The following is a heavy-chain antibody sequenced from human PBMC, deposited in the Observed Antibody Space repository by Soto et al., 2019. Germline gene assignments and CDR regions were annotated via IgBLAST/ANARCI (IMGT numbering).Heavy chain of an antibody. CDR3: QIEVRELNILANAC. CDR2: IYYSGST. D-gene: IGHD3-10*01. V-gene: IGHV4-59*12. Sequence: SETLSLTCTVSGGSISSYYWSWIRQPPGKGLEWIGYIYYSGSTNYNPSLKSRVTISVDTSKNHFSLKLSSVTAADTAVYYCQIEVRELNILANACCGKGTLVTVSS. CDR1: GGSISSYY. J-gene: IGHJ4*02.